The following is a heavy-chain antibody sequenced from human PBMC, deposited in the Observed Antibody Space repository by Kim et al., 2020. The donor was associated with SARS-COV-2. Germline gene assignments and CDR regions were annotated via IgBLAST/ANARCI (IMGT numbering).Heavy chain of an antibody. CDR2: ISGSGGST. CDR3: AKDSGNDYGDKLDY. Sequence: GGSLRLSCAASGFTFSRYAMSWVRQAPGKGLEWVSAISGSGGSTYYADSVKGRFTISRDNSKNTLYLQMNSPRAEDTAVYYCAKDSGNDYGDKLDYWGQGTLVTFSS. J-gene: IGHJ4*02. CDR1: GFTFSRYA. D-gene: IGHD4-17*01. V-gene: IGHV3-23*01.